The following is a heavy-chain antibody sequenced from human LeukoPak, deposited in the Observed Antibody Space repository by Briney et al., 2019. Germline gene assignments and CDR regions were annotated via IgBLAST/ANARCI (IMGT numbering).Heavy chain of an antibody. CDR1: GGSISSSSYY. D-gene: IGHD3-9*01. J-gene: IGHJ4*02. Sequence: PSETLSLTCTVSGGSISSSSYYWGWIRQPRGKGLEWIGSIYYSGSTYYNPSLKSRVTISVDTSKNQFSLKLSSVTAADTAVYYCARHYDILTGYPPFDYWGQGTLFTVSS. CDR3: ARHYDILTGYPPFDY. V-gene: IGHV4-39*01. CDR2: IYYSGST.